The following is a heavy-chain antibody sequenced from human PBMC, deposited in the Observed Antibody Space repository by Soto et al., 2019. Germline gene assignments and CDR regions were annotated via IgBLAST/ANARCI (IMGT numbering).Heavy chain of an antibody. J-gene: IGHJ6*02. CDR3: ARSEREVVLRYFDWLPNYYYYYGMDV. D-gene: IGHD3-9*01. V-gene: IGHV1-69*13. Sequence: SVKVSCKASGGTFSSYAISWVRQAPGQGLEWMGGIIPIFGTANYAQKFQGRVTITAGESTSTAYMELSSLRSEDTAVYYCARSEREVVLRYFDWLPNYYYYYGMDVWGQGTTVTVSS. CDR2: IIPIFGTA. CDR1: GGTFSSYA.